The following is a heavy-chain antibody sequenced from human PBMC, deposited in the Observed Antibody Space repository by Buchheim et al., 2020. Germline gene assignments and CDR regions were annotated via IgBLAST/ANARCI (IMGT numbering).Heavy chain of an antibody. V-gene: IGHV1-2*02. CDR2: INPNSGGT. J-gene: IGHJ4*02. Sequence: QVQLVQSGAEVKKPGASVKVSCKASGYTFTGYYMHWVRQAPGQGLEWMGCINPNSGGTNHAQKFQGRVTMTRDTSISPAYLELSSLRSEDTAVYYCARDQPGVVVVPVAPGDYWGQGTL. CDR1: GYTFTGYY. D-gene: IGHD2-2*01. CDR3: ARDQPGVVVVPVAPGDY.